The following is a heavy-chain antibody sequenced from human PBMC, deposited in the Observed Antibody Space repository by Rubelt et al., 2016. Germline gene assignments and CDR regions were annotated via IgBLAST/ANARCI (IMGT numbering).Heavy chain of an antibody. V-gene: IGHV4-59*12. CDR1: GGSISSNC. J-gene: IGHJ6*02. CDR3: ARDDDTSGWYNGMDV. CDR2: IHYSGST. Sequence: QVQLQESGPGLLKPSETLSLSCTVYGGSISSNCWSWIRQPPGKGLEWIGSIHYSGSTYDNPSLKSRVTISVDTSKNQCSRKCNVVTASDTAVYFCARDDDTSGWYNGMDVWGQGTTVSVSS. D-gene: IGHD6-19*01.